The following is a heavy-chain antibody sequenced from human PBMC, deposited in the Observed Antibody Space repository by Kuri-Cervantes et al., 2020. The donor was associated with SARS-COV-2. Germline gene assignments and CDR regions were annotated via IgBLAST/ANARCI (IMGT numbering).Heavy chain of an antibody. D-gene: IGHD3-9*01. J-gene: IGHJ6*03. CDR1: GYTFTSYG. CDR2: ISAYNGNS. CDR3: ARAGYFDWLANLYYYYMDV. Sequence: ASVKVSCKASGYTFTSYGISWVRQAPGQGLEWMGWISAYNGNSNYAQKLQGRVTMTTDTSTTTAFMELRSLRSDDTAVYYCARAGYFDWLANLYYYYMDVWGQGTTVTVSS. V-gene: IGHV1-18*01.